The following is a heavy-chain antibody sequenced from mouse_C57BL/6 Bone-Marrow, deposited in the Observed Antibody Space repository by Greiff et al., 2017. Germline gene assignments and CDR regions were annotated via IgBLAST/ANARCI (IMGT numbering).Heavy chain of an antibody. Sequence: VQLQQSGPVLVKPGASVKMSCKASGYTFTDYYMNWVKQSHGKSLEWIGVINPYNGGTSYNQKFTGKATLTVDKSSSTAYMELNSLTSEDSAVYYCALAATVVAPYFDYWGQGTTLTVSS. CDR3: ALAATVVAPYFDY. D-gene: IGHD1-1*01. V-gene: IGHV1-19*01. CDR1: GYTFTDYY. CDR2: INPYNGGT. J-gene: IGHJ2*01.